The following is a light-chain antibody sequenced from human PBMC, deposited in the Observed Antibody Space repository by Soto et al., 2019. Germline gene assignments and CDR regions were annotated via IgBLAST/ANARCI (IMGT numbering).Light chain of an antibody. Sequence: QSALTQPASVSGSPGQSITISCTGTSSDVGGYNYVSWYQQHPGKAPKLMIYDVSNRPSGVSNRFSGSKSDNTASLTISGLQAEDEADYYCSSYTSSTYVVFGGGTKLTVL. CDR2: DVS. J-gene: IGLJ2*01. CDR3: SSYTSSTYVV. CDR1: SSDVGGYNY. V-gene: IGLV2-14*01.